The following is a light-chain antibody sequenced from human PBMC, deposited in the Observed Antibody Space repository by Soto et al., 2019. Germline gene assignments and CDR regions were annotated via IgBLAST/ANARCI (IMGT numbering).Light chain of an antibody. CDR3: QQYNEWPLS. Sequence: EIVMTQSPATLSVSPGERATLSCRASQSVSSNLAWYQQKPGQAPRLLIYGASTRATGLPARISGSGSGTEFTLTISSLRSEDSAVYYCQQYNEWPLSFGGGTKVEIK. CDR1: QSVSSN. CDR2: GAS. J-gene: IGKJ4*01. V-gene: IGKV3-15*01.